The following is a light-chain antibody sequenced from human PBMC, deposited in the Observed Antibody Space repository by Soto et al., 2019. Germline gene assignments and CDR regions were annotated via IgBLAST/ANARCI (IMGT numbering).Light chain of an antibody. V-gene: IGKV3-11*01. CDR1: QSVSSY. J-gene: IGKJ2*01. Sequence: EIVLTQSPATLSLSPGERATLSCRASQSVSSYLAWYQQKPGQAPRLLIYDASNRATGIPARFSGSGSGTDFTLTMSSLEPEDFAAYYCQQRSNWPAYTFGQGTKLEIK. CDR3: QQRSNWPAYT. CDR2: DAS.